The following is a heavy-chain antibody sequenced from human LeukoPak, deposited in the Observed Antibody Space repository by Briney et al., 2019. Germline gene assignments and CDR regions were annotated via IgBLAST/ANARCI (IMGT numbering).Heavy chain of an antibody. Sequence: GGSLRLSCAAPGFPFSSYEMNWVRQAPGKGLEWISYISSIGSTMYYADSVKGRFTISRDNAKNSLYLQMNSLRAEDTAIYYCASSSWYALDCWGQGTLVTVSS. CDR1: GFPFSSYE. CDR2: ISSIGSTM. V-gene: IGHV3-48*03. D-gene: IGHD6-13*01. CDR3: ASSSWYALDC. J-gene: IGHJ4*02.